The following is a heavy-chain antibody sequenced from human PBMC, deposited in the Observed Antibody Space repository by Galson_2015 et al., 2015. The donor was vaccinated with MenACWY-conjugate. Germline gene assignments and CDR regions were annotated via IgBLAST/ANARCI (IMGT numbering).Heavy chain of an antibody. CDR1: GYTFRVHD. D-gene: IGHD6-19*01. Sequence: SVKVSCKASGYTFRVHDINWVRQAPGQGLEWMGWINVYSGNTGYAEKFQGRVTMTADTSTSTACMELRSLRSDDTAVYFCARETLGSGWYFFDFWGQGTPVTVSS. V-gene: IGHV1-18*01. J-gene: IGHJ4*02. CDR3: ARETLGSGWYFFDF. CDR2: INVYSGNT.